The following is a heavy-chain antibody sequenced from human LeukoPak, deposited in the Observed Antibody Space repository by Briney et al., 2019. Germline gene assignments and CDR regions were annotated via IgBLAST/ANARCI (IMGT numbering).Heavy chain of an antibody. V-gene: IGHV1-46*01. CDR3: AVLLRTLQLLDF. Sequence: RASVKVSCKASGYTFTSDYTHWVRHAPERWLEWMGIINPGGGGTTYAQKVQGRVTMTRDKSTSTVYMELSSLRSEDTAMYYCAVLLRTLQLLDFWGQGTLVTVAS. D-gene: IGHD3-10*01. CDR2: INPGGGGT. CDR1: GYTFTSDY. J-gene: IGHJ4*02.